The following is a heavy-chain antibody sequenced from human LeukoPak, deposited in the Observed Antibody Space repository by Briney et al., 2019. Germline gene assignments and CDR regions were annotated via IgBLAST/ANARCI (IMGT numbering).Heavy chain of an antibody. D-gene: IGHD3-3*01. CDR3: AKDYDFWSGRLDY. Sequence: GGSLTLSCAASGFTVSSNYMSWFRQAPGKGLEWVAFIRYEGSNKYYADSVKGRFTISRDNSKNTLYLQMNSLRAEDTAVYYCAKDYDFWSGRLDYWGQGTLVTVSS. CDR1: GFTVSSNY. CDR2: IRYEGSNK. V-gene: IGHV3-30*02. J-gene: IGHJ4*02.